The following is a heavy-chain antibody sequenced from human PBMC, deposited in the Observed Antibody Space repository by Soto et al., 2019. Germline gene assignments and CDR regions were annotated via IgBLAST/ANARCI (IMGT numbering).Heavy chain of an antibody. D-gene: IGHD6-6*01. CDR3: AKEALKYSSFIGAFDY. J-gene: IGHJ4*02. Sequence: EVQLLESGGGLVQPGGSLRLSCAASGFTFSSYAMSWVRQAPGKGLEWVSAISGSGGSTYYADSVQGRFTISRDNSKNTLYLQMNSLRAEYTAVYYCAKEALKYSSFIGAFDYWGQVSLVTVST. CDR2: ISGSGGST. CDR1: GFTFSSYA. V-gene: IGHV3-23*01.